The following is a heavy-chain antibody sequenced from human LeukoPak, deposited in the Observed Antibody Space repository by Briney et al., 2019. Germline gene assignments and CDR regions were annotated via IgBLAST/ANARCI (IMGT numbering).Heavy chain of an antibody. CDR1: GFTFSSYA. CDR3: ARAGRDGYNSHAFDS. V-gene: IGHV3-30-3*01. D-gene: IGHD5-24*01. CDR2: ISYDGSNK. J-gene: IGHJ3*02. Sequence: GGSLRLSCAASGFTFSSYAMHWVRQAPGKGLEWVAVISYDGSNKYYADSVKGRFTISRDNSKNTLYLQMNSLRAEDTAVYYCARAGRDGYNSHAFDSWGQGTMVTVSS.